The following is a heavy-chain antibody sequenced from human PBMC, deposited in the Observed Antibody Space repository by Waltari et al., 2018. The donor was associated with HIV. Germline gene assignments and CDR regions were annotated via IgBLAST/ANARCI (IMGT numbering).Heavy chain of an antibody. CDR3: ARDYSGTYADFDY. Sequence: EVQLVESGGGLVQPGGSLRLSWSASGSTFRRHCMNWVRQAPGKGLEWVSYISSSGSTIYYADSVRGRFTISRDNAKNSLYLQLNSLRAEDTAVYYCARDYSGTYADFDYWGQGTLVTVSS. V-gene: IGHV3-48*01. D-gene: IGHD1-26*01. CDR2: ISSSGSTI. J-gene: IGHJ4*02. CDR1: GSTFRRHC.